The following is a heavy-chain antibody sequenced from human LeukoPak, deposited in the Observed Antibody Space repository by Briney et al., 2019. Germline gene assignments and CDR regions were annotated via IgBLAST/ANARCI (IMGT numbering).Heavy chain of an antibody. J-gene: IGHJ4*02. CDR3: ARGRGRAGYYFDY. CDR2: IKPDGSEK. Sequence: GGSLRLSCAASGFTFSSYWMSWVRQAPGKGLEWVANIKPDGSEKCYVGSVKGRFTISRDNAKNSLYLQMNSLRAEDTAVYYCARGRGRAGYYFDYWGQGTLVTVSS. V-gene: IGHV3-7*01. CDR1: GFTFSSYW.